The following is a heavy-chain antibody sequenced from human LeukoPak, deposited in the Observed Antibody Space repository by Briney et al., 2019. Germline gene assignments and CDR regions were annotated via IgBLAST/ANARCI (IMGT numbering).Heavy chain of an antibody. CDR1: GFTFSGSA. J-gene: IGHJ4*02. V-gene: IGHV3-73*01. CDR2: IRSKANSYAT. CDR3: TTIAAAGLHHFGY. D-gene: IGHD6-13*01. Sequence: GGSLRLSCAASGFTFSGSAMHWVRQASGKGLEWVGRIRSKANSYATAYAASVKGRFTISRDDSKNTAYLQMNSLKTEDTAVYYCTTIAAAGLHHFGYWGQGTLVTVSS.